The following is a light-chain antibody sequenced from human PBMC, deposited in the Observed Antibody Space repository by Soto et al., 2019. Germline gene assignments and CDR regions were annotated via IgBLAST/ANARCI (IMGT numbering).Light chain of an antibody. CDR2: AVN. CDR1: SSDIVDYNY. J-gene: IGLJ2*01. CDR3: SSYLTLTSLVV. V-gene: IGLV2-14*01. Sequence: QSVLTQPASVSGSPGQSITVSCTGSSSDIVDYNYVSWFQQHPGNPPRLLIFAVNKRPSGVSDRFSGSRSGNTASLTISGLQPEDEADYYCSSYLTLTSLVVFGGRTKVTVL.